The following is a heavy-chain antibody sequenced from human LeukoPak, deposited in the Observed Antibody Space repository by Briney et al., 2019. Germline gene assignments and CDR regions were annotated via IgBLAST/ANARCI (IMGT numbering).Heavy chain of an antibody. CDR2: IDTGTSTI. CDR1: AFSLSTYS. V-gene: IGHV3-48*01. CDR3: TRGFDY. J-gene: IGHJ4*02. Sequence: RRCLRLSCAPSAFSLSTYSMNWVRQAPGKGLDGVSYIDTGTSTIYYATSVKGRFTITKDNAKNSLYLQMNSLRTEDTAVYYCTRGFDYWGQGTLVTVSS.